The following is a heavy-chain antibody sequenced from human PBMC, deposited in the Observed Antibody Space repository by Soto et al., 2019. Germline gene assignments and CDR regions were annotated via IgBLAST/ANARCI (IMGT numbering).Heavy chain of an antibody. Sequence: SVSNAWMNWVRPAPGKGLEWVGRIKSKTDGGTTDYAAPVKGRFTISRDDSKNTLYLQMNSLKTEDTAVYYCTTLSITIFGVVLMDVWGQGTTVTVSS. CDR3: TTLSITIFGVVLMDV. J-gene: IGHJ6*02. CDR1: SVSNAW. CDR2: IKSKTDGGTT. V-gene: IGHV3-15*07. D-gene: IGHD3-3*01.